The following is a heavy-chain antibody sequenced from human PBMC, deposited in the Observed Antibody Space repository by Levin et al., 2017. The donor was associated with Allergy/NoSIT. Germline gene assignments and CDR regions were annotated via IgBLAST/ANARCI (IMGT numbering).Heavy chain of an antibody. J-gene: IGHJ3*01. Sequence: GGSLRLSCAASGFTSTFTFSNYGVSWVRQAPGKGLEWVSGISSSGQNTYYADSVKGRFTVSRDNSRNILSLHMTALTAADTAVYYCAKWLTSIWFSPFDVWGPGTTVTVSS. V-gene: IGHV3-23*01. CDR1: GFTSTFTFSNYG. D-gene: IGHD6-13*01. CDR2: ISSSGQNT. CDR3: AKWLTSIWFSPFDV.